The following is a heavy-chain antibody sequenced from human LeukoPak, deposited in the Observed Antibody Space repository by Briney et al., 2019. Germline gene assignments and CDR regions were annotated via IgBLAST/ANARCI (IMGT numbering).Heavy chain of an antibody. CDR1: GFTFSSYE. CDR3: ARSGYYYGMDV. J-gene: IGHJ6*04. V-gene: IGHV3-48*03. CDR2: ISSSGSTI. Sequence: GGSLRLSCAASGFTFSSYEMNWVRQAPGKGLEWVSYISSSGSTIYYADSVKGRFTISRDNAKNSLYLQMNGLRAEDTAVYYCARSGYYYGMDVWGKGTTVTVSS.